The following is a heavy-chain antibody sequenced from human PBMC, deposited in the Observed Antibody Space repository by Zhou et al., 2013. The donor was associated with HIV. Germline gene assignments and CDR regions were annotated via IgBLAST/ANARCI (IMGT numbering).Heavy chain of an antibody. CDR3: AHGRIQASVQKGVPVQWEVTRPLDY. D-gene: IGHD1-26*01. Sequence: QVQLVQSGAEVKKPGASVKVSCKASGYTFDSHGIIWVRQAPGQGLEWMGWISGYNDKTKYAQKFQGRVTMTTDTPTSTAYMEVRNLRSDDTAVYFCAHGRIQASVQKGVPVQWEVTRPLDYWGQGTLVTVSS. CDR2: ISGYNDKT. J-gene: IGHJ4*02. V-gene: IGHV1-18*01. CDR1: GYTFDSHG.